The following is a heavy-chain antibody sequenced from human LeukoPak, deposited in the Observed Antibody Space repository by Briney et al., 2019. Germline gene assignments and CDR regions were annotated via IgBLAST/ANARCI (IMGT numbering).Heavy chain of an antibody. CDR3: ARDQGIDAFDI. CDR1: GGSISSYY. CDR2: IYYSGST. J-gene: IGHJ3*02. Sequence: SETLSLTCTVPGGSISSYYWSWIRQPPGKGLEWIGYIYYSGSTNYNPSLKSRVTISVDTSKNQFSLKLSSVTAADTAVYYCARDQGIDAFDIWGQGTMVTVSS. D-gene: IGHD6-13*01. V-gene: IGHV4-59*01.